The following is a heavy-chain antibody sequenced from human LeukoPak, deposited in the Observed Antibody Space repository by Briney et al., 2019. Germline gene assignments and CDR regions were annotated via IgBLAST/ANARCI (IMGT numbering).Heavy chain of an antibody. CDR1: GFTFSTYS. D-gene: IGHD3-22*01. CDR2: ISSSSPYI. Sequence: GGSLRLSCAASGFTFSTYSRTGSGKAPGKGLDGVSSISSSSPYIYYADSVKGRFTISRDNAKNSLYLQMNSLRAEDTAVYYCARDDSSGYYYFDYWGQGTLVTVSS. V-gene: IGHV3-21*01. J-gene: IGHJ4*02. CDR3: ARDDSSGYYYFDY.